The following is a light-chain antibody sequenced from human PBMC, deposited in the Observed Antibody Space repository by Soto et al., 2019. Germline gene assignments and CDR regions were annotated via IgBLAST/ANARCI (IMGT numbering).Light chain of an antibody. CDR1: NSVVGNI. Sequence: QSVLTQPASVFGSPGQSITISCTGTNSVVGNIVSWYQHHPGKAPKLMIYEGNKRHSGVSNRFSGSKSGNTASLTISGLQAEDEADYYCCSYAYSDSWVLGGGTKLTVL. V-gene: IGLV2-23*01. J-gene: IGLJ3*02. CDR2: EGN. CDR3: CSYAYSDSWV.